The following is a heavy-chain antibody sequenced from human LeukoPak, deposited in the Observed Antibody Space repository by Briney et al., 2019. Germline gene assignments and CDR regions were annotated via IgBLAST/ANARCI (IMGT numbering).Heavy chain of an antibody. Sequence: VSVKVSCKASGYTFTGSYMHWVRQAPGQGLEWMGRINPSSGGTNYAQKFQGRVTMTRDTSISTAYMELSRLRSDDTAVYYCAREMAPARSAFDLWGQGTMVTVSS. CDR3: AREMAPARSAFDL. J-gene: IGHJ3*01. D-gene: IGHD5-24*01. V-gene: IGHV1-2*06. CDR2: INPSSGGT. CDR1: GYTFTGSY.